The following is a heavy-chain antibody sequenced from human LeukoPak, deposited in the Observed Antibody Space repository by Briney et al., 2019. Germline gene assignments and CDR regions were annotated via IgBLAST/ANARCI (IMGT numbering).Heavy chain of an antibody. CDR2: IYSGGST. CDR3: AREVVVGYFDY. D-gene: IGHD2-21*01. J-gene: IGHJ4*02. CDR1: GFTVSSNY. V-gene: IGHV3-66*01. Sequence: GGSLRLSCAASGFTVSSNYMSWVRQAPGEGLEWVSVIYSGGSTYYADSVKGRFTISRDNSKNTLYLQMNSLRAEDTAVYYCAREVVVGYFDYWGQGTLVTVSS.